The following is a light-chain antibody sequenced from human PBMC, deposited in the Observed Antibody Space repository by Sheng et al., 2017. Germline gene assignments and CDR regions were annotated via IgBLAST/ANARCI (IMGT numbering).Light chain of an antibody. CDR2: WAS. V-gene: IGKV4-1*01. CDR1: QSVLYSSSNKNY. CDR3: QHRDNWPIT. J-gene: IGKJ4*01. Sequence: DIVMTQSPDSLVVSLGERATINCKSSQSVLYSSSNKNYLAWYQQKPGQPPKLLIYWASTRESGVPDRFSGSGSGTDFTLTVSSLEPEDFAVYYCQHRDNWPITFGGGTKVEIK.